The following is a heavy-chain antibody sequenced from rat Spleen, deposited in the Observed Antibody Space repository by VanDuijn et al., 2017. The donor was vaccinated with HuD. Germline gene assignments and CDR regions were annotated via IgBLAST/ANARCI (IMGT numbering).Heavy chain of an antibody. V-gene: IGHV5S10*01. J-gene: IGHJ4*01. CDR3: ERTWDD. CDR1: GFTFSDCY. CDR2: ISYDGSRT. Sequence: EVQLVESGGGLIQPGRSLKLSCATSGFTFSDCYMAWVRQAPTKGLEWVATISYDGSRTYYRDSVEGRFTISRDNAKNTLYLQMDSLRSEDTATYYCERTWDDWGQGTSVTVSS.